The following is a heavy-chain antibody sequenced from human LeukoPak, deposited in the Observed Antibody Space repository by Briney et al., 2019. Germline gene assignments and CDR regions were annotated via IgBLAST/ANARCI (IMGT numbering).Heavy chain of an antibody. CDR3: ARDEYYDSSGYYI. CDR2: IIPIFGTA. D-gene: IGHD3-22*01. Sequence: ASVKVSCKASGGTFSSYAISWVRQAPGQGLEWMGGIIPIFGTANYAQKFQGRVTITADESTSTAYMELRSLRSDDTAVYYCARDEYYDSSGYYIWGQGTMVTVSS. CDR1: GGTFSSYA. J-gene: IGHJ3*02. V-gene: IGHV1-69*13.